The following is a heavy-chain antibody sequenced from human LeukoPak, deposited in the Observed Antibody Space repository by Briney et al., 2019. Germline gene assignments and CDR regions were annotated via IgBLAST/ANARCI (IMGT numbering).Heavy chain of an antibody. CDR2: IYYSGST. J-gene: IGHJ4*02. CDR1: GGSISSYY. V-gene: IGHV4-59*01. Sequence: PSETLSLTCTVSGGSISSYYWSWIRQPPGKGLEWIGYIYYSGSTNYNPSLKSRVTISVDTSKNQFSLKLSSVTAADTAVYYCARGNYDFWSGYLSPDYWGQGTLVTVSS. D-gene: IGHD3-3*01. CDR3: ARGNYDFWSGYLSPDY.